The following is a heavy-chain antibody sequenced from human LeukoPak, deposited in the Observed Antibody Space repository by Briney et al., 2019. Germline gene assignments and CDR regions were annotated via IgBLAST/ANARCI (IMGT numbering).Heavy chain of an antibody. Sequence: SETLSLTCTVSGYSISSGYYWGWIRQPPGKGLEWIGSIYHSGSTYYNPSLKSRVTISVDTSKNQFSLKLTSVTAADTAVYYCATERHTVATTWYWFDPWGQGTLVTVSS. D-gene: IGHD5-12*01. CDR3: ATERHTVATTWYWFDP. J-gene: IGHJ5*02. V-gene: IGHV4-38-2*02. CDR2: IYHSGST. CDR1: GYSISSGYY.